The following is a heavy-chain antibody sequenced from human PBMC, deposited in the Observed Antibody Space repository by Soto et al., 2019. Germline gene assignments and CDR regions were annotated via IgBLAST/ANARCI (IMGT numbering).Heavy chain of an antibody. D-gene: IGHD5-18*01. Sequence: VASVKVSCKASGYTFTSYGISWVRQAPGQGLEWMGWISAFKRNTNYAQKFQGRVIMTTDTSTSTAYMELRSLRSDDTAVYYCARYNYGSSTFDYWGQGTLVTVSS. CDR2: ISAFKRNT. J-gene: IGHJ4*02. V-gene: IGHV1-18*01. CDR3: ARYNYGSSTFDY. CDR1: GYTFTSYG.